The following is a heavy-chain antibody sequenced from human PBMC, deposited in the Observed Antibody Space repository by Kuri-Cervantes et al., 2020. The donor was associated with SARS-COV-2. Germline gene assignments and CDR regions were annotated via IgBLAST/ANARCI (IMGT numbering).Heavy chain of an antibody. Sequence: GSLRLSCTVSGGYIGTHTYFWGWIRQPPGKGLEWTGNIYYSGTTYYNPSLWSPVTISVDTSEYQFSLKLSSVIAADTAVYYCAGGLYGSGSFFADYKYYAMDVWGQGTTVTVSS. CDR3: AGGLYGSGSFFADYKYYAMDV. V-gene: IGHV4-39*01. J-gene: IGHJ6*02. D-gene: IGHD3-10*01. CDR1: GGYIGTHTYF. CDR2: IYYSGTT.